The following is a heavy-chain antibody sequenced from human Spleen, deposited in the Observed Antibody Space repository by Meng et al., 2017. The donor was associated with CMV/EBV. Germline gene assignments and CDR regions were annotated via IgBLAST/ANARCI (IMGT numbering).Heavy chain of an antibody. V-gene: IGHV3-7*01. CDR3: VKLFDF. Sequence: GESLKISCAVSGFTFRNYWMTWVRQAPGKGLEWVANINEDGSEKNYVESVKGRFTVSRDNAKNSLRLQMNSLRVEDTAVYYCVKLFDFWVQGALVTVSS. CDR1: GFTFRNYW. J-gene: IGHJ4*02. CDR2: INEDGSEK.